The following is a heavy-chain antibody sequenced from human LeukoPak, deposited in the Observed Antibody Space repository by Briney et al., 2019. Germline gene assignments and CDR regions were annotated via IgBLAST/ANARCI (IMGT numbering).Heavy chain of an antibody. CDR3: VKGVRSPDY. D-gene: IGHD3-16*01. CDR2: ITNSGGST. CDR1: GFTFSDHG. V-gene: IGHV3-64D*09. J-gene: IGHJ4*02. Sequence: GGSLRLSCSASGFTFSDHGMHWVRQAPGKGLEYVSAITNSGGSTNYADSVKGRFTISRDNSKNTLYLQMSSLRAEDTAVYYCVKGVRSPDYWGQGTLVTVSS.